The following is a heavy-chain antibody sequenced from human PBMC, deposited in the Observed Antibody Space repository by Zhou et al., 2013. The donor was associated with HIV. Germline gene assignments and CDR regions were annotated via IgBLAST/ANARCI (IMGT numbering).Heavy chain of an antibody. J-gene: IGHJ4*02. CDR2: LHPSNGDT. CDR1: GYSLSAYY. D-gene: IGHD5-12*01. V-gene: IGHV1-2*02. Sequence: QVQLVQSGAEVKKPGASVKVSCKASGYSLSAYYMHWVRQAPGQGLEWMGWLHPSNGDTKYAPSFQGRVTMTRDTSINTVYMELTRVKSDDTAVYYCAGYGRGYNWLYYWGQGTLVTVSS. CDR3: AGYGRGYNWLYY.